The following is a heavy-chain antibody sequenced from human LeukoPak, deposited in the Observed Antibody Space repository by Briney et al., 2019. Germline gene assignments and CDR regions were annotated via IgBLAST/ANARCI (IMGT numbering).Heavy chain of an antibody. CDR2: IIPILGIA. D-gene: IGHD1-20*01. V-gene: IGHV1-69*04. J-gene: IGHJ4*02. CDR3: ARVVPAYNWNDAHPPWFDY. Sequence: SVTVSCKASGGTFSSYAISWVRQAPGQGLEWMGRIIPILGIANYAQKFQGRVTITADKSTSTAYMELSSLRSEDTAVYYCARVVPAYNWNDAHPPWFDYWGQGTLVTVSS. CDR1: GGTFSSYA.